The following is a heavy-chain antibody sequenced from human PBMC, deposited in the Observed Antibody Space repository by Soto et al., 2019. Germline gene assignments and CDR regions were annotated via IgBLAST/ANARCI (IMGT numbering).Heavy chain of an antibody. D-gene: IGHD3-3*01. CDR3: GPHRHDFWSGYYHPYVY. CDR1: GGSISSYY. Sequence: SETLSLTCTVSGGSISSYYWSWIRQPPGKGLEWIGDIYYSGSTNYNPSLTSRVTISVDTAKNQFSLKLNSVTAADTAASYCGPHRHDFWSGYYHPYVYWGQGTLVTVSS. V-gene: IGHV4-59*12. J-gene: IGHJ4*02. CDR2: IYYSGST.